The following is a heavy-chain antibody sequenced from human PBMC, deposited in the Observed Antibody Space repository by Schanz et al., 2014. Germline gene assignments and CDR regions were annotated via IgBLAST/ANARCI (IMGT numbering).Heavy chain of an antibody. CDR3: ASVIMVAGNHRDGRDV. V-gene: IGHV3-11*05. CDR1: GFTFSDYY. CDR2: ISNSGTYT. Sequence: QVQLVESGGGVVQPGGSLRLSCAASGFTFSDYYMTWMRQAPGKGLEWISYISNSGTYTKYADSVKGRFVISRDNARSSLYLQMSSLIDGDTAVYYCASVIMVAGNHRDGRDVWGQGTTVIVSS. D-gene: IGHD6-19*01. J-gene: IGHJ6*02.